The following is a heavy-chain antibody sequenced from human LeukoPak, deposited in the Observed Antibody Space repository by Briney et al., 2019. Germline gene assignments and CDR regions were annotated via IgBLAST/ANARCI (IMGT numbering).Heavy chain of an antibody. CDR2: ISSSSSYI. CDR3: AREGDIVVVPADLDY. Sequence: YXMXWVRQAPGKGLEWVSSISSSSSYIYYADSVKGRFTISRDNAKNSLYLQMNSLRAEDTAVYYCAREGDIVVVPADLDYWGQGTLVTVSS. CDR1: YX. D-gene: IGHD2-2*01. J-gene: IGHJ4*02. V-gene: IGHV3-21*01.